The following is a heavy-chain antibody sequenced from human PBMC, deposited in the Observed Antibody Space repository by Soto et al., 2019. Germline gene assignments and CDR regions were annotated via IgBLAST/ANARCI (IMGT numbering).Heavy chain of an antibody. Sequence: GGSLRLSCAASGFTFSSYAMSWVRQAPGKGLEWVSAISGSGGSTYYADSVKGRFTISRDNSKNTLYLQMSSLRAEDTAVYYCAKGRNWLLFSEGFDPWGQGTLVTVSS. D-gene: IGHD3-9*01. CDR3: AKGRNWLLFSEGFDP. CDR1: GFTFSSYA. J-gene: IGHJ5*02. V-gene: IGHV3-23*01. CDR2: ISGSGGST.